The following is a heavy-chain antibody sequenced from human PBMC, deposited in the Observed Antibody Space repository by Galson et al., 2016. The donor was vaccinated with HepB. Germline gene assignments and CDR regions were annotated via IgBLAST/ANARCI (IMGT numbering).Heavy chain of an antibody. D-gene: IGHD1-26*01. J-gene: IGHJ4*02. CDR1: GFSGSSNY. V-gene: IGHV3-53*01. CDR2: IFSAGTT. Sequence: SLRLSCAASGFSGSSNYLSWVRQAPGKGLEWVSVIFSAGTTYYADSVKGSITISRDNSKNTLYLQTSSLRAEDTAVYYCARDSGSVSFDYWGQGTLVTVSS. CDR3: ARDSGSVSFDY.